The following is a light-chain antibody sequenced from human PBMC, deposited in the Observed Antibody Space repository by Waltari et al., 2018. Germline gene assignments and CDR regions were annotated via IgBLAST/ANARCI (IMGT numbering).Light chain of an antibody. CDR1: QSVSRY. J-gene: IGKJ5*01. Sequence: EIVLTQSPATLSLSPGERATLACRASQSVSRYLAWYQQKPGQAPSLLIYDASSRATGIPARFSGSGSGTDFTLTITSLEPEDFAGYYCQQRSNWPSITFGQGTRLEIK. CDR3: QQRSNWPSIT. V-gene: IGKV3-11*01. CDR2: DAS.